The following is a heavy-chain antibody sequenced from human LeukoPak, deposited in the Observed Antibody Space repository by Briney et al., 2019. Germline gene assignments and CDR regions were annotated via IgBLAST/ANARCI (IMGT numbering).Heavy chain of an antibody. Sequence: SVKVSCRASGGTFSSYAISWVRQAPGQGPEWMGRIIPIFGIANYAQKFQGRVTITADKSTSTAYMELSSLRSEDTAVYYCALKTVTNWFDPWGQGTLVTVSS. V-gene: IGHV1-69*04. D-gene: IGHD4-11*01. CDR3: ALKTVTNWFDP. CDR1: GGTFSSYA. CDR2: IIPIFGIA. J-gene: IGHJ5*02.